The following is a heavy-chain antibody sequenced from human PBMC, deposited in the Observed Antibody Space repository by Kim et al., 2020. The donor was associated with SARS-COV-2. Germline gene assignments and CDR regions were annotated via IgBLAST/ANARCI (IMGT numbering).Heavy chain of an antibody. D-gene: IGHD3-22*01. Sequence: GGSLRLSCAASGFTVSSNYMSWVRQAPGKGLEWVSVIYSGGSTYYADSVKGRFTISRDNSKNTLYLQMNSLRAEDTAVYYCARGGYYYDSPGAFDIWGQGTMVTVSS. CDR1: GFTVSSNY. CDR2: IYSGGST. CDR3: ARGGYYYDSPGAFDI. V-gene: IGHV3-53*01. J-gene: IGHJ3*02.